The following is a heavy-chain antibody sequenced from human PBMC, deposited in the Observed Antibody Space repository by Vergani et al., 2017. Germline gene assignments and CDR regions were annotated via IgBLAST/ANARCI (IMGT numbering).Heavy chain of an antibody. D-gene: IGHD3-3*01. CDR1: GGSFSGYY. V-gene: IGHV4-34*01. CDR2: INHSGST. CDR3: ARVGSGFGVVISDGFDI. Sequence: QVPLQQWGAGLLKPSETLSLTCAVYGGSFSGYYWSWIRQPPGKGLEWIGEINHSGSTNYNPSLKSRVTISVDTSKNQFSLKLSSVTAADTAVYYCARVGSGFGVVISDGFDIWGQGTMVTVSS. J-gene: IGHJ3*02.